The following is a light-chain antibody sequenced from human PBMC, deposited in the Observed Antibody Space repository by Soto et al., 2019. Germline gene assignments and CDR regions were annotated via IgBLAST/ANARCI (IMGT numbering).Light chain of an antibody. V-gene: IGLV1-44*01. CDR1: SSNIGGNS. Sequence: QSVLTQPPSASGTPGQRVTISCSGSSSNIGGNSVNWYQHLPGTAPKILMYSDDERPSGVPDRFSGSKSGTSASLAISGLQSEDEADYYCAAWDDNLNGLVFGGGTKVTVL. CDR3: AAWDDNLNGLV. J-gene: IGLJ2*01. CDR2: SDD.